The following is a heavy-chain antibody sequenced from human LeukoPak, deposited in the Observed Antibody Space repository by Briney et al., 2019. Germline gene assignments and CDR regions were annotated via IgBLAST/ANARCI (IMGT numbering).Heavy chain of an antibody. V-gene: IGHV3-7*01. D-gene: IGHD3-22*01. CDR3: AGDRGLYDSSGPGG. Sequence: RTGGSLRLSCAASGFTFSSYWMSWVRQAPGKGLEWVANIKQDGSEKYYVDSVKGRFTISRDNAKNSLYLQMNSLRAEDTAVYYCAGDRGLYDSSGPGGWGQGTLVTVSS. J-gene: IGHJ4*02. CDR2: IKQDGSEK. CDR1: GFTFSSYW.